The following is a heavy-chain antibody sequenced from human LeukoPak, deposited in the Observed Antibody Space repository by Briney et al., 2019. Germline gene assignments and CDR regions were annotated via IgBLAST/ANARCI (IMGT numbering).Heavy chain of an antibody. CDR1: GGSISSSSYY. Sequence: SETLSLTCTVSGGSISSSSYYWGWIRQPPGKGLEWIGSIYYSGSTYYNPSLKSRVTISVDRSKNQFSLKLSSVTAADTAVYYCARSVVPAATFFDYWGQGTLVTVSS. CDR3: ARSVVPAATFFDY. V-gene: IGHV4-39*07. CDR2: IYYSGST. D-gene: IGHD2-2*01. J-gene: IGHJ4*02.